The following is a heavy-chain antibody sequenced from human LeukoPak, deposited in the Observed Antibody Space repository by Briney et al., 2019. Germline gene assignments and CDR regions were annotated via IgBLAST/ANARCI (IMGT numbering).Heavy chain of an antibody. V-gene: IGHV3-53*01. CDR2: IYGGGST. CDR1: GFTVSSNY. Sequence: GGSLRLSCAASGFTVSSNYMSWVRQAPGKGLEWVSIIYGGGSTYYADSVKGRFTISKDNSKNTVYFQMNSLRVEDTAVYYCARLSTGYYFDYWGQGSLVTVSS. CDR3: ARLSTGYYFDY. J-gene: IGHJ4*02.